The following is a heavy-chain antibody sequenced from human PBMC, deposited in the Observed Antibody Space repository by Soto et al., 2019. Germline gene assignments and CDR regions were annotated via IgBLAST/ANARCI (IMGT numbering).Heavy chain of an antibody. V-gene: IGHV3-7*05. CDR2: IKQDASEK. CDR1: GFSISNYW. Sequence: EVQLVESGGGLVQSGGSLRLSCAATGFSISNYWMSWVRQGPGKGPELVANIKQDASEKYYVDSVKGRFTISRDNAENSLYLQMTSLRAEDTAVYHCARSLSAIPGESWGQGTLVTVSS. J-gene: IGHJ5*02. CDR3: ARSLSAIPGES. D-gene: IGHD2-21*01.